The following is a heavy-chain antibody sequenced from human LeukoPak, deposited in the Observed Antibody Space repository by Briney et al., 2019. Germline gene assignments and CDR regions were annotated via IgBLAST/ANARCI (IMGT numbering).Heavy chain of an antibody. D-gene: IGHD6-13*01. CDR2: ISYDGSNK. J-gene: IGHJ1*01. CDR3: ARDPIAAAPRGPKGYFQH. CDR1: GFTFSSYA. V-gene: IGHV3-30-3*01. Sequence: PGRSLRLSHAPSGFTFSSYAMHWVRQAPRKGLEWVAVISYDGSNKYYADSVKGRFTISRDNSKKTLYLQMNSLRAEDTAVYYCARDPIAAAPRGPKGYFQHWGQGTLVTVSS.